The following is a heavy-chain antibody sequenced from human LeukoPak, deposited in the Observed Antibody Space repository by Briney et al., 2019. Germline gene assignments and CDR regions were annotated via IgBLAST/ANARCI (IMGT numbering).Heavy chain of an antibody. V-gene: IGHV3-7*01. CDR1: GLTFSMYW. J-gene: IGHJ4*02. CDR2: IKPDGSQK. Sequence: GGSLRLSCAASGLTFSMYWMSWVRQAPGKGLEWVANIKPDGSQKYYVDSVKGRFTISRDNAKNSLYLQMNSLRAEDTAVYYCANIHCSGGTCTYFDDWGQGTLVTVSS. CDR3: ANIHCSGGTCTYFDD. D-gene: IGHD2-15*01.